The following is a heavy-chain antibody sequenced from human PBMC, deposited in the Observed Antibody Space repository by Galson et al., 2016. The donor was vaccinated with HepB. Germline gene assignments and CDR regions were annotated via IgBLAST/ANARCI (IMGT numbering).Heavy chain of an antibody. D-gene: IGHD1-1*01. CDR3: ASGASGTTHGPNWFDP. CDR2: ISFDGTNK. V-gene: IGHV3-30-3*02. CDR1: GFAFSTYA. J-gene: IGHJ5*02. Sequence: SLRLSCATSGFAFSTYAMHWVRQAPGKGLEWVAVISFDGTNKYYAESVKRRFTISRDTSKNTGSLQMTSLRGEDTAVYYCASGASGTTHGPNWFDPWGQGTRVTVAS.